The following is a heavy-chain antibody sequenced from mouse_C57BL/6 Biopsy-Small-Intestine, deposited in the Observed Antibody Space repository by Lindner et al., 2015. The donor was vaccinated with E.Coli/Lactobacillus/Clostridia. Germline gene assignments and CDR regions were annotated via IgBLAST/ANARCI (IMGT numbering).Heavy chain of an antibody. D-gene: IGHD1-1*01. J-gene: IGHJ2*01. CDR1: GFTFSDYG. CDR3: ARTTTVVPDY. V-gene: IGHV5-17*01. Sequence: VQLQESGGGLVKPGGSLKLSCAASGFTFSDYGMHWVRQAPEKGLEWVAYTSSGSSTIYYADTVKGRFTISRDNAKNTLFLQMTSLRSEDTAMYYCARTTTVVPDYWGQGTTLTVSS. CDR2: TSSGSSTI.